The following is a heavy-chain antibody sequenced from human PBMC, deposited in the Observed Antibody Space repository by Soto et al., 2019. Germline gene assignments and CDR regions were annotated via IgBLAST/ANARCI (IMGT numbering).Heavy chain of an antibody. CDR3: TTQISTVTYYFDY. V-gene: IGHV3-15*07. Sequence: PGGSLRLSCAASGFTFSNAWMNWFRQAPGKGLEWVGRIKSKTDGGTTDYIVPVKGRFTISRDDSKNTLYLQMDSLNTENTAVYYCTTQISTVTYYFDYWGQGT. D-gene: IGHD4-17*01. CDR2: IKSKTDGGTT. CDR1: GFTFSNAW. J-gene: IGHJ4*02.